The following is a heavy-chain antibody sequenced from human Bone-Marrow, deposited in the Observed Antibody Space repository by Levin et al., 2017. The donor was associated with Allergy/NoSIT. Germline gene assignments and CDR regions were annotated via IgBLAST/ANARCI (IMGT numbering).Heavy chain of an antibody. CDR1: GFTFSNYE. V-gene: IGHV3-48*03. CDR3: ARIRNGYSLGDVSDS. CDR2: ISATASHK. D-gene: IGHD2-15*01. Sequence: GGSLSLSCVVSGFTFSNYEMSWVRQAPGKGLEWVSYISATASHKYYADSVKGRFTVSRDNVKSSMYLEMNALRVEDTAVYYCARIRNGYSLGDVSDSWGHGTMVIVSS. J-gene: IGHJ3*02.